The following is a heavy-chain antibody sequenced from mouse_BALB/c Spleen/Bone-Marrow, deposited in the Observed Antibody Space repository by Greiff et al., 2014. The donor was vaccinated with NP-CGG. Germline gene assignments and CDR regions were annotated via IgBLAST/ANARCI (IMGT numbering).Heavy chain of an antibody. J-gene: IGHJ2*01. CDR3: ARQGDGYYDY. CDR2: ISNTGNYT. V-gene: IGHV5-9-3*01. CDR1: GFTFSSYA. Sequence: DVMLVESGGGLVKPGGSLKLSCAASGFTFSSYAMSWVRQTPEKRLEWVATISNTGNYTYYPDSVKGRFTISRDNAKNTLYLQMSSLRSEDTALHYCARQGDGYYDYWGQGTTLTVSS. D-gene: IGHD2-3*01.